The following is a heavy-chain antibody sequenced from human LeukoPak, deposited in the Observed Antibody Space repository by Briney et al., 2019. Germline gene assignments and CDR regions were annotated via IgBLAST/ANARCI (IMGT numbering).Heavy chain of an antibody. J-gene: IGHJ3*02. CDR3: ARDRRKTYGGAFDI. CDR2: ISGSGDST. CDR1: GFTFRSYA. D-gene: IGHD2-8*01. Sequence: GGSLRLSCAASGFTFRSYAMNWVRQAPGKGLEWVSGISGSGDSTYNADSVKGRFTISRDNSKNTLYLQMNSLRAEDTAVYYCARDRRKTYGGAFDIWGQGTMVTVSS. V-gene: IGHV3-23*01.